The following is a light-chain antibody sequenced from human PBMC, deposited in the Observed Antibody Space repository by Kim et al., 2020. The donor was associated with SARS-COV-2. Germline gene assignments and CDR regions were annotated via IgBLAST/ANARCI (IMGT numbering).Light chain of an antibody. CDR3: QQYDNLPFD. J-gene: IGKJ4*01. CDR1: QDISNY. CDR2: DAS. Sequence: DIQMTQSPSSLSASVGDRVTITCQASQDISNYLNWYQQKPGKAPKLLIYDASNLETGVPSRFSGSGSGTDFTFTISSLQPEDIATYYCQQYDNLPFDFGGGTKVDIK. V-gene: IGKV1-33*01.